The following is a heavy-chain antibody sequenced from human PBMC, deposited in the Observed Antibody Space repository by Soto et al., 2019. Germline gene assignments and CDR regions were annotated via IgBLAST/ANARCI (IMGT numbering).Heavy chain of an antibody. CDR1: GFAFSSYA. J-gene: IGHJ2*01. CDR2: TGGRDGNT. V-gene: IGHV3-23*01. D-gene: IGHD5-12*01. Sequence: VGSLRLSCAASGFAFSSYAMSWVRQAPGKGLEWVSTTGGRDGNTYYADSVTGRFTIFRDNSENRLYLQMDSLRAEDTAIYFCARMNIVAVVGWSFDPWGRGPLVTVSS. CDR3: ARMNIVAVVGWSFDP.